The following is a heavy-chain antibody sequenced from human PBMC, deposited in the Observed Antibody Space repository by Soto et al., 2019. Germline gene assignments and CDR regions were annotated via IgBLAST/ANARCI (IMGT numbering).Heavy chain of an antibody. D-gene: IGHD1-26*01. CDR2: IRNKANSYTT. CDR1: GFTFSDHY. V-gene: IGHV3-72*01. CDR3: ASEPGGSHGH. Sequence: EVQLVESGGGLVQPGGSLRLSCAVSGFTFSDHYMDWVRQAPGKGLEWVGRIRNKANSYTTGYAASVKGRFTISRYDSNNLLYLHMNSLETEDTAVDYGASEPGGSHGHWGQGTLVTVSS. J-gene: IGHJ4*02.